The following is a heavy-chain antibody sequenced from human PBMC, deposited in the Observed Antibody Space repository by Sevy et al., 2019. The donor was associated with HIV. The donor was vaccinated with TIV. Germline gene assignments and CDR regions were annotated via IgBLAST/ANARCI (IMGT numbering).Heavy chain of an antibody. CDR3: ARDGGGYYYDSSGYYHDAFDI. J-gene: IGHJ3*02. V-gene: IGHV3-30-3*01. CDR2: TSYDRSKK. D-gene: IGHD3-22*01. Sequence: GSLRLSCAASGFTFSSYCMHWVRQAAGKGLQWVAVTSYDRSKKYYADSVKGRFTISRDNSRTTLYLEMNSLRAEDTAVYYCARDGGGYYYDSSGYYHDAFDIWGLGTMVTVSS. CDR1: GFTFSSYC.